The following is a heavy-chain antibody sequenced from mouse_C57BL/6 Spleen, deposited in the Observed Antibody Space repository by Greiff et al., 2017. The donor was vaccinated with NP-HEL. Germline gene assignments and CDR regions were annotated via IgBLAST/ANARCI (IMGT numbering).Heavy chain of an antibody. V-gene: IGHV1-52*01. Sequence: VQLQQPGAELVRPGSSVKLSCKASGYTFTSYWMHWVKQRPIQGLEWIGNIDPSDSETHYNQKFKDKATLTVDKSSSTAYMQLSSLTSEDSAVYYCARYGSSFYAMDYWGQGTSVTVSS. J-gene: IGHJ4*01. D-gene: IGHD1-1*01. CDR3: ARYGSSFYAMDY. CDR2: IDPSDSET. CDR1: GYTFTSYW.